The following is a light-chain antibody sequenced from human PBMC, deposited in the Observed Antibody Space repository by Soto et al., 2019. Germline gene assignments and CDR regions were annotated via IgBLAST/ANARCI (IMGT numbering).Light chain of an antibody. Sequence: EIVLTQSPGTLSLSPGEGATLSCRSSQDVGTNYLAWYQQKPGQAPRLLIFGASSRASGVPGRFSGSGSGTDFTLTISRLEPEDSAGYYCQQFINSPYMYIFGQGTKLEI. CDR3: QQFINSPYMYI. V-gene: IGKV3-20*01. J-gene: IGKJ2*01. CDR2: GAS. CDR1: QDVGTNY.